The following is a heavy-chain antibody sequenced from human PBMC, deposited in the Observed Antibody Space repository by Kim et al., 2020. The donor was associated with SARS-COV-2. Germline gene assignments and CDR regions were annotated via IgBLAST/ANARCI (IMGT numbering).Heavy chain of an antibody. D-gene: IGHD1-7*01. CDR1: GFTFSSYA. CDR3: ARVPTGTFSAFDI. Sequence: GGSLRLSCAASGFTFSSYAMHWVRQAPGKGLEWVAVISYDGSNKYYADSVKGRFTISRDNSKNTLYLQMNSLRAEDTAVYYCARVPTGTFSAFDIWGQGT. J-gene: IGHJ3*02. CDR2: ISYDGSNK. V-gene: IGHV3-30*04.